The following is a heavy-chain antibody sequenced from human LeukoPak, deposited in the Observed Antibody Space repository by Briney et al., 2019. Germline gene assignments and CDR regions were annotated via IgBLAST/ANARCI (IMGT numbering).Heavy chain of an antibody. J-gene: IGHJ3*02. Sequence: GGSLRLSCVAAGFTFNTYSMNWVRQAPGEGLEWVSSISSSVSTTYYADSVKGRFTISRDNAKNSMYLQMNSLRAEDTAVYYCARGLPSGSDDFDIWGQGTVVTVSS. D-gene: IGHD3-22*01. V-gene: IGHV3-48*04. CDR2: ISSSVSTT. CDR3: ARGLPSGSDDFDI. CDR1: GFTFNTYS.